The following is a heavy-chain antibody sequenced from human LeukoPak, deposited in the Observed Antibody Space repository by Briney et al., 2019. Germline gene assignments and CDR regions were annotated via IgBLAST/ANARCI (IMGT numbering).Heavy chain of an antibody. J-gene: IGHJ4*02. V-gene: IGHV4-31*03. CDR3: ARDKSAGSLDY. CDR2: IYYSGST. CDR1: GGSISSGGYH. D-gene: IGHD6-19*01. Sequence: SETLSLTCTVSGGSISSGGYHWSWIRQHPGKGLEWIGYIYYSGSTYYNPSLKSRVTISVDTSKNQFSLKLSSVTAADTAVYYCARDKSAGSLDYWGQGTLVTVSS.